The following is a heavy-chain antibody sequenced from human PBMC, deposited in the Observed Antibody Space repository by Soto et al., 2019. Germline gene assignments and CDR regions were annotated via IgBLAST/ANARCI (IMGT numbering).Heavy chain of an antibody. CDR1: GFTFSTFA. J-gene: IGHJ6*03. Sequence: EVQLLECGGGFVQPGGSLRLSCAASGFTFSTFAMTWVRQAPGKGLEWVSSISASGTHTYHADSGRGRFTISRDDSINTLYLQLNSLRGGDTAVYYCAKGLRPWNHMDAWGRGTTVTVSS. D-gene: IGHD1-1*01. CDR3: AKGLRPWNHMDA. CDR2: ISASGTHT. V-gene: IGHV3-23*01.